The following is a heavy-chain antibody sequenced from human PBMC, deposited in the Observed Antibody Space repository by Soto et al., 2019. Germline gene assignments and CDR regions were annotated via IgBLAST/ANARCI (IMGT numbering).Heavy chain of an antibody. CDR1: GYTFTSYD. CDR2: MNPNSGNT. J-gene: IGHJ4*02. Sequence: ASVKVSCKASGYTFTSYDINWVRQATGQGLEWMGWMNPNSGNTGYAQKFQGRVTMTRNTSISTAYMELSSLRSEDTAVYYCARVLGYQYYFDYWGKGAMVTVSS. V-gene: IGHV1-8*01. CDR3: ARVLGYQYYFDY. D-gene: IGHD3-16*02.